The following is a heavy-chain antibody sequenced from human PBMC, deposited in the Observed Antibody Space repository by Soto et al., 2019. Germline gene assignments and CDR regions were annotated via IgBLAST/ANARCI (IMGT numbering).Heavy chain of an antibody. Sequence: QVQLVQSGAEVKEPGASVKVSCKASGYTFTTYGISWVRQAPGQGLEWMGWTSVYKDNTNYAQNFQGRVTMTIDTYKSTAYMELRSLRSDDTAVYYYARDRSSSDYWGQGTLVTVSS. CDR3: ARDRSSSDY. CDR1: GYTFTTYG. CDR2: TSVYKDNT. D-gene: IGHD6-13*01. J-gene: IGHJ4*02. V-gene: IGHV1-18*01.